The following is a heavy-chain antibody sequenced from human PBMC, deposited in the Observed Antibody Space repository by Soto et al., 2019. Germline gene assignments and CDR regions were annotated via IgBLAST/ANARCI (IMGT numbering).Heavy chain of an antibody. CDR2: ISAYNGNT. CDR3: ASVADTVVTHGLDY. J-gene: IGHJ4*02. V-gene: IGHV1-18*04. Sequence: VKVSCKASSYSFTSYGISWVRQAPGQGLEWMGWISAYNGNTNYAQKLHGRVTLTTDTSMGTDELELRSMRYDDTAVYYCASVADTVVTHGLDYWGQGTLVTVSS. CDR1: SYSFTSYG. D-gene: IGHD2-21*02.